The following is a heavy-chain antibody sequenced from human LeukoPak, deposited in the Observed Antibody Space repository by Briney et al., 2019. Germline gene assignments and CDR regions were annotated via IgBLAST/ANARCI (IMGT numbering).Heavy chain of an antibody. V-gene: IGHV4-38-2*02. CDR3: ARDEYSSGWVRDWFDP. CDR1: GYSISSGYY. CDR2: IYHSGST. J-gene: IGHJ5*02. Sequence: SETLSLTCTVSGYSISSGYYWGWIRQPPGKGLEWIGSIYHSGSTYYNPSLKSRVTISVDTSKNQFSLKLSSVTAADTAVYYCARDEYSSGWVRDWFDPWGQGTLVTVSS. D-gene: IGHD6-19*01.